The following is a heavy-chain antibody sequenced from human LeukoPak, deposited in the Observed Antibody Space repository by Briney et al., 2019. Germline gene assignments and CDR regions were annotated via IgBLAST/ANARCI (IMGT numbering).Heavy chain of an antibody. Sequence: SETLSLTCTVSGGSISSYYWSWIRQPPGKGLEWIGYIYHSGSTNYNPSLKSRVTISVDTSKNQFSLKLSSVTAADTAVYYCARGYGSSPMVYYYYMDVWGKGTTVTVS. J-gene: IGHJ6*03. CDR2: IYHSGST. CDR3: ARGYGSSPMVYYYYMDV. V-gene: IGHV4-59*01. D-gene: IGHD6-13*01. CDR1: GGSISSYY.